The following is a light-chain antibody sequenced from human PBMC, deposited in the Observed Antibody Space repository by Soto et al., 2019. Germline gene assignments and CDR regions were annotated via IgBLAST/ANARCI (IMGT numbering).Light chain of an antibody. CDR1: QGISGY. CDR2: AAS. V-gene: IGKV1-9*01. J-gene: IGKJ5*01. Sequence: IQLTQSPASLSSYLLDIVSITCRASQGISGYLAWYQQKPGKAPKLLIYAASTLQSGVPLRFSGSGSGTSFTLTISSLQPEDFATYYCQQLISYPITFGQGTRLEIK. CDR3: QQLISYPIT.